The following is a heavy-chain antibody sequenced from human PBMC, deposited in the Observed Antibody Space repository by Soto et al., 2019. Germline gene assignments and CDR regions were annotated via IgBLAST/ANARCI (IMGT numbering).Heavy chain of an antibody. J-gene: IGHJ4*02. Sequence: QVQLVESGGGVVQPGRSLRLSCAASGFTFSSYGMHWVRQAPGKGLEWVAVISSDGSNTYYADSVKGRFTISRDNSKNTLYLKMNSLRAEDTAVYYCAKGISSIAAADSFVDYWGQGTLVTVSS. CDR2: ISSDGSNT. CDR1: GFTFSSYG. V-gene: IGHV3-30*18. D-gene: IGHD6-13*01. CDR3: AKGISSIAAADSFVDY.